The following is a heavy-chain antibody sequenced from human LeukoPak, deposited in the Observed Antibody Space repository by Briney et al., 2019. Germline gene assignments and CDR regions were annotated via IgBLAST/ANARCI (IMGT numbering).Heavy chain of an antibody. V-gene: IGHV1-69*13. CDR2: IIPIFGTA. CDR3: ASRSHYYGSAYYSDY. J-gene: IGHJ4*02. Sequence: SVNVSCKASGGTFSSYAISWVRQAPGQGLEWMGGIIPIFGTANYAQKFQGRVTITADESTSTAYMELSSLRSEDTAVYYCASRSHYYGSAYYSDYWGQGTLVTVSS. D-gene: IGHD3-10*01. CDR1: GGTFSSYA.